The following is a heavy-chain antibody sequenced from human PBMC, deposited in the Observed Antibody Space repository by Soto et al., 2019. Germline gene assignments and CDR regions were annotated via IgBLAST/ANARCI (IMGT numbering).Heavy chain of an antibody. J-gene: IGHJ4*02. D-gene: IGHD3-10*01. CDR1: GFTFSSYG. Sequence: GGSLRLSCAASGFTFSSYGMHWVRQAPGKGLEWVAVIWYDGSNKYYADSVKGRFTISRDNSKNTLYLQMNSLRAEDTAVYYCASGYYGSGSYCDYWGQGTLVTVSS. CDR2: IWYDGSNK. CDR3: ASGYYGSGSYCDY. V-gene: IGHV3-33*01.